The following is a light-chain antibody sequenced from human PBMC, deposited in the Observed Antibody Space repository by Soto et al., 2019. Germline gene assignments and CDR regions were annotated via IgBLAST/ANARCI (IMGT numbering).Light chain of an antibody. CDR2: GAS. Sequence: EIVLTQSPGTLSLSPGERATLSCRASQSVSSSYLAWYQQKPGQAPRLLIYGASSRATGVPDRFSGSGSGTDFTLTISSLQSEDFAVYYCQQRSVWPITFGQGTRLEN. J-gene: IGKJ5*01. CDR3: QQRSVWPIT. CDR1: QSVSSSY. V-gene: IGKV3D-20*02.